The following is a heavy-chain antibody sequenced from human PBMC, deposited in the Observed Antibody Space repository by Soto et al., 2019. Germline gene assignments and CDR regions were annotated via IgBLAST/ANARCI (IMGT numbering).Heavy chain of an antibody. Sequence: ETGTLRVTFDGGCCSGDYWCWIRQQRGKGLEWIGEINNSGSNNYTPSLKSRVTISVDTSKNQFPLKLSSVTAAETDVYYCARGGSGWGYYYYYGMDVWGQGTTVTVSS. D-gene: IGHD3-10*01. CDR3: ARGGSGWGYYYYYGMDV. CDR2: INNSGSN. V-gene: IGHV4-34*01. CDR1: GGCCSGDY. J-gene: IGHJ6*02.